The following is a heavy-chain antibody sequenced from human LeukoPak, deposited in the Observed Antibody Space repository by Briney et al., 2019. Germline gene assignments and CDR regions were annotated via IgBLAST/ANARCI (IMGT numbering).Heavy chain of an antibody. CDR3: ARGLASGYPPVPFDS. CDR1: GYSISSGSY. J-gene: IGHJ4*02. V-gene: IGHV4-38-2*02. D-gene: IGHD3-3*01. Sequence: SETLSLTCTVSGYSISSGSYWGWIRQPPGKGLEWVGSIYHSGSTYHNPSLKSRVTISADTSKVQFSLTLSSVTAADTAVYFCARGLASGYPPVPFDSWGQGTLVTVSS. CDR2: IYHSGST.